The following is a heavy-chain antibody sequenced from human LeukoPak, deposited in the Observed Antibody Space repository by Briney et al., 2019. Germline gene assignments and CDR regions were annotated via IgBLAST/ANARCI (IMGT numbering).Heavy chain of an antibody. V-gene: IGHV3-48*04. D-gene: IGHD6-13*01. J-gene: IGHJ3*02. Sequence: GGSLRLSCAASGFTFSSYGMGWVRQAPGKGLEWLSYISRGGSSVYDADSVKGRFTISRDNSKNSLYLQMHSLRADDTALYYCARGRRPAAASPRDNDAFDIWGQGTMVTVSS. CDR1: GFTFSSYG. CDR2: ISRGGSSV. CDR3: ARGRRPAAASPRDNDAFDI.